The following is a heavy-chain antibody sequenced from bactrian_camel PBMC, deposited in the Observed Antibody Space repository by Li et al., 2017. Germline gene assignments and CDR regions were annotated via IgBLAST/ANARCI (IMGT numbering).Heavy chain of an antibody. D-gene: IGHD6*01. Sequence: HVQLVESGGGSVQAGGSLRLSCVVSGYTISADCMAWFRQAPGKEREGVAVVHSGGTIEYADSVKGRFTISRDNAKNTINLELNSLKTEDTAMYYCTRDRGLAVPAGSFDYWAQGTQVTVS. CDR3: TRDRGLAVPAGSFDY. V-gene: IGHV3S55*01. CDR1: GYTISADC. J-gene: IGHJ6*01. CDR2: VHSGGTI.